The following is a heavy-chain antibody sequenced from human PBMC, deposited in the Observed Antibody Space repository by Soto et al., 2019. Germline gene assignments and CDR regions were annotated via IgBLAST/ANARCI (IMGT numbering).Heavy chain of an antibody. CDR1: GFTFTSSA. V-gene: IGHV1-58*01. CDR3: AAKNVVGATLDY. Sequence: SVKVSCKASGFTFTSSAVQWVRQARGQRLEWIGWIVVGSGNTNYAQKFQERVTITRDMSTSTAYMELSSLRSEDTAVYYCAAKNVVGATLDYWGQGTLVTVSA. J-gene: IGHJ4*02. D-gene: IGHD1-26*01. CDR2: IVVGSGNT.